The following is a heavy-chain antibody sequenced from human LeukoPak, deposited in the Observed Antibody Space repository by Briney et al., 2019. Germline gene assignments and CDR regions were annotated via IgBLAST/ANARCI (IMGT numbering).Heavy chain of an antibody. CDR2: IYYSGNT. CDR1: GGSISSNTYY. Sequence: SETLSLTCTVSGGSISSNTYYWGWIRQPPGKGLEWIGSIYYSGNTYYNPSLKSRVIISVDTSKNQFSLRLSSVTAADTAVYYCATHGGTYYDSSGFDSWGQGTLVTVSS. CDR3: ATHGGTYYDSSGFDS. D-gene: IGHD3-22*01. J-gene: IGHJ4*02. V-gene: IGHV4-39*07.